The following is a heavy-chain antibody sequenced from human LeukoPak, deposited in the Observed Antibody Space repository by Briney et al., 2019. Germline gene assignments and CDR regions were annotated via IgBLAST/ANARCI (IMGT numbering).Heavy chain of an antibody. D-gene: IGHD1-1*01. CDR1: GFTFSSYA. V-gene: IGHV3-64D*06. Sequence: TGGSLRLSCSASGFTFSSYAMHWVRQAPGKGLEYVSAISSNGGSTYYADSVKGRFTISRDNSKNTLYLQMSSLRAEDTAVYYCVNEVGTYYYGMDVWGQGTTVTVSS. J-gene: IGHJ6*02. CDR3: VNEVGTYYYGMDV. CDR2: ISSNGGST.